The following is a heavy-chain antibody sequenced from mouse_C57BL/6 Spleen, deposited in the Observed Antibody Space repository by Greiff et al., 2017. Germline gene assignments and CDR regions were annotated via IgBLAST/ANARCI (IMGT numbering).Heavy chain of an antibody. J-gene: IGHJ4*01. D-gene: IGHD2-1*01. Sequence: VQLQQPGAELVKPGASVKLSCKASGYTFTSYWMHWVKQRPGQGLEWIGMIHPNSGSTNYNEKFKSKATLTVDKSSSTAYMQLSSLTSEDSAVYYCARCPYGNYAMDYWGQGTSVTVSS. CDR3: ARCPYGNYAMDY. V-gene: IGHV1-64*01. CDR1: GYTFTSYW. CDR2: IHPNSGST.